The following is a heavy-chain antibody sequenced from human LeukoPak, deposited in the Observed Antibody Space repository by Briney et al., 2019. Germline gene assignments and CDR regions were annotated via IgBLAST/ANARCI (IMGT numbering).Heavy chain of an antibody. J-gene: IGHJ4*02. D-gene: IGHD4-17*01. CDR3: ARDGPDYGDPDY. V-gene: IGHV1-69*05. CDR1: GGTFSSYA. CDR2: IIPIFGTA. Sequence: ASVKVSCKASGGTFSSYANSWVRQAPGQGLEWMGGIIPIFGTANYTQKFQGRVTMTRDTSTSTVYMELSSLRSEDTAVYYCARDGPDYGDPDYWGQGTLVTVSS.